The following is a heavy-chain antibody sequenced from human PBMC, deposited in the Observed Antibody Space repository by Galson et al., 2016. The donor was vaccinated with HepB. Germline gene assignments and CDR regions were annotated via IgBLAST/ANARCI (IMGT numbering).Heavy chain of an antibody. CDR3: ARGTGSYYY. Sequence: SLRLSCAASGFTFSSYSMNRVRQAPGKGLEWVSSISSSSTYIYYADSMQGRFTISRDNAKNSLYLQMNSLRAEDTAGYYCARGTGSYYYWGQGTLVTASS. V-gene: IGHV3-21*01. CDR1: GFTFSSYS. CDR2: ISSSSTYI. D-gene: IGHD1-26*01. J-gene: IGHJ4*02.